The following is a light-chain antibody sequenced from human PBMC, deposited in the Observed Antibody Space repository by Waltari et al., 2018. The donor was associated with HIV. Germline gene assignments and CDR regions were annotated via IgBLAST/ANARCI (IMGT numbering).Light chain of an antibody. J-gene: IGLJ2*01. Sequence: QSVLTQPPSASGTPGQRVTFSCSGSSSNIGSNPVDWYQKLPGTAPRLLIYNNKPRPSGVPARFAGSKSGTSASLAISGLQSEDEADYYCAAWDDSLNGHVLFGGGTKLTVL. CDR2: NNK. CDR1: SSNIGSNP. CDR3: AAWDDSLNGHVL. V-gene: IGLV1-44*01.